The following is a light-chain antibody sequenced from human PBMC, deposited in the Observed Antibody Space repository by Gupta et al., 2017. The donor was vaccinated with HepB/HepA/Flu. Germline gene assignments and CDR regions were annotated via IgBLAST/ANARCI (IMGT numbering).Light chain of an antibody. CDR1: SSDVGTYNR. J-gene: IGLJ3*02. Sequence: QSALAQPPSVSGSPGQSVPISCTGTSSDVGTYNRVSWYQHPPGTAPKLIFYEVTNRPSGVPDRFSGSKSGNTASLTISGLQAEDEADYYCTSYTRSSTWVFGGGTKVTVL. V-gene: IGLV2-18*02. CDR3: TSYTRSSTWV. CDR2: EVT.